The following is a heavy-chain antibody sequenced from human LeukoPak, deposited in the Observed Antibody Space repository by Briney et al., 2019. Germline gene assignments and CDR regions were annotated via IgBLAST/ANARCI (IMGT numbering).Heavy chain of an antibody. D-gene: IGHD6-19*01. Sequence: PGGSLRLSCAASGFPVSTIYMSWVRQAPGKGLEWVSVIYSGGNTYYADSVKGRFTISRDNSKNTLFLQMNSLRADDTAVYYCARGLAVPDSYYFDYWGQGTLVTVSS. CDR1: GFPVSTIY. CDR2: IYSGGNT. CDR3: ARGLAVPDSYYFDY. V-gene: IGHV3-53*01. J-gene: IGHJ4*02.